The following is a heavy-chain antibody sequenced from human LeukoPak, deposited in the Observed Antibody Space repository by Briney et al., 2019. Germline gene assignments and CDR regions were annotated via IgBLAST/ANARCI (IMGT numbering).Heavy chain of an antibody. J-gene: IGHJ5*02. V-gene: IGHV1-18*01. Sequence: ASVKVSCKASGYTFSSYGISWVRQAPGQGLEWMGWISAYNGHTNYAQQLQGRVTMTTDTSTSTAYMELRNLRSDDTAVYYCARDSGTTGEVKFDPWGQGTLVTVSA. CDR2: ISAYNGHT. CDR3: ARDSGTTGEVKFDP. D-gene: IGHD3-10*01. CDR1: GYTFSSYG.